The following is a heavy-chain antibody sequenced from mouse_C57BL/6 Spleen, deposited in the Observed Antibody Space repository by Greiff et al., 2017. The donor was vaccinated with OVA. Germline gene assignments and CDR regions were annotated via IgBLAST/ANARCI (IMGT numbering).Heavy chain of an antibody. J-gene: IGHJ2*01. CDR2: ISSGGSYT. Sequence: EVQRVESGGDLVKPGGSLKLSCAASGFTFSSYGMSWVRQTPDKRLEWVATISSGGSYTYYPDSVKGRFTISRDNAKNTLYLQMSSLKSEDTAMYYCARQGTTVVYYFDYWGQGTTLTVSS. V-gene: IGHV5-6*01. CDR1: GFTFSSYG. CDR3: ARQGTTVVYYFDY. D-gene: IGHD1-1*01.